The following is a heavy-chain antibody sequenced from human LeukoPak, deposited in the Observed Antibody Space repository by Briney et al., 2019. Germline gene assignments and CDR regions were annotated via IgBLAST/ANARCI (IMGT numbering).Heavy chain of an antibody. J-gene: IGHJ5*02. CDR2: ISSGGNT. CDR3: ARDFAWGSGGAPIDDDWLDP. V-gene: IGHV1-18*01. D-gene: IGHD7-27*01. CDR1: GYIFSNYG. Sequence: ASVKVSCKATGYIFSNYGISWVRQAPGHGVEWMGWISSGGNTNYAPKFQDRATMTTDTSTSTAYMELRSLRFDDTAVYYCARDFAWGSGGAPIDDDWLDPWGQGTLVTVSS.